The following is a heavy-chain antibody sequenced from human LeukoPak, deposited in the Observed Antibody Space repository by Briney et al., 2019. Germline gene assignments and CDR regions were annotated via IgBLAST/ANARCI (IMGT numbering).Heavy chain of an antibody. Sequence: GGSLRLSCAASGFTFSSYIMNWVRQAPGKGLEWVSYISSSSSSTIYYADSVKGRFTISRDNAKNSLYLQMNSLRDEDTAVYYCARDSSDVRDDYGDFWGQGTLVTVSS. CDR1: GFTFSSYI. J-gene: IGHJ4*02. CDR3: ARDSSDVRDDYGDF. CDR2: ISSSSSSTI. V-gene: IGHV3-48*02. D-gene: IGHD3-10*01.